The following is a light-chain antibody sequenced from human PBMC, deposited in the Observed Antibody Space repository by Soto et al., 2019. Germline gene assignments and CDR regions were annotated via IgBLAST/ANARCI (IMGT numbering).Light chain of an antibody. CDR3: QSYQSGNVV. V-gene: IGLV6-57*04. Sequence: NFILTQPHSVSESPGKTVTISCTRSSGSIASNYVQWYQQRPGSAPTPVIYEDNERPSGVPDRFSGSIDSSSNSASLTISGLKTDDEADYYCQSYQSGNVVFGGGTKVTVL. CDR1: SGSIASNY. CDR2: EDN. J-gene: IGLJ2*01.